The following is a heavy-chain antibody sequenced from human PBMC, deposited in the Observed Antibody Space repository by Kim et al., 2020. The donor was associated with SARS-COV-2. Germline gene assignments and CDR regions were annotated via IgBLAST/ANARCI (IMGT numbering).Heavy chain of an antibody. CDR2: INPNSGGT. D-gene: IGHD4-17*01. Sequence: ASVKVSCKASGYTFTGYYMHWVRQAPGQGLEWMGWINPNSGGTNYAQKFQGRVTMTRDTSISTAYMELSRLRSDDTAVYYCARDYDDYGDYKHKGGDKWGQGTLVTVSS. CDR1: GYTFTGYY. CDR3: ARDYDDYGDYKHKGGDK. J-gene: IGHJ4*02. V-gene: IGHV1-2*02.